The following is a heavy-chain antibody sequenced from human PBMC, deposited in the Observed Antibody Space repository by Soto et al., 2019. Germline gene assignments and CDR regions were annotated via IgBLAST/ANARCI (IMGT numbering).Heavy chain of an antibody. V-gene: IGHV4-59*12. Sequence: LSETLSLTCTVSGGSISSYYWSWIRQPPGKGLEWIGYIYYSGSTNYNPSLKSRVTISVDTSKNQFSLKLSSVTAADTAVYYCARGVNSYGNPPFDYWGQGTLVTVSS. CDR2: IYYSGST. CDR3: ARGVNSYGNPPFDY. J-gene: IGHJ4*02. CDR1: GGSISSYY. D-gene: IGHD5-18*01.